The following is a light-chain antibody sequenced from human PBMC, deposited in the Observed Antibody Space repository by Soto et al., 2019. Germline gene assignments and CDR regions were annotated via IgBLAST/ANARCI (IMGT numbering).Light chain of an antibody. CDR2: EVS. V-gene: IGLV2-14*01. CDR3: SSYTSSSAYV. Sequence: SVLTQPSSVSGSPGQSITISCTGTSSDVGGYNYVSWYQQQSGKAPKLMIHEVSNRPSGVSSRFSGSKSGNTASLTISGLQAEDEADYYCSSYTSSSAYVFGIGTKLTVL. CDR1: SSDVGGYNY. J-gene: IGLJ1*01.